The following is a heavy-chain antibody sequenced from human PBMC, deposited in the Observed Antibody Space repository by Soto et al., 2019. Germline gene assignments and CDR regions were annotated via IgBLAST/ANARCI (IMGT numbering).Heavy chain of an antibody. Sequence: ASVKVSCTASGYTFTSYYMHWVRHARGQGLEWMGIINTSGGSTSNAQKFQGRVTMTRDTSTRTVYMELSSLRSEDTAVYYCATEVATTTFDYWGQGTLVTVSS. V-gene: IGHV1-46*01. CDR3: ATEVATTTFDY. CDR1: GYTFTSYY. J-gene: IGHJ4*02. D-gene: IGHD5-12*01. CDR2: INTSGGST.